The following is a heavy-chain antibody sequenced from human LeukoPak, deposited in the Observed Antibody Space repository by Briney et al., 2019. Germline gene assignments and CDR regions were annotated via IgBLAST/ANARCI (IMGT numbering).Heavy chain of an antibody. CDR3: ARDGGPAAAETDY. V-gene: IGHV1-2*06. D-gene: IGHD2-2*01. Sequence: ASVKVSCKASGYTFTRYYMHWVRQAPGQGLEWMGRINPNSGGTNYAQKFQGRVTITADESTSTAYMELSSLRSEDTAVYYCARDGGPAAAETDYWGQGTLVTVSS. CDR1: GYTFTRYY. J-gene: IGHJ4*02. CDR2: INPNSGGT.